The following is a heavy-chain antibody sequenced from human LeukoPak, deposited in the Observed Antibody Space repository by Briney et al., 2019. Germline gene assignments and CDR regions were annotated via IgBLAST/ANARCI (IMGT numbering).Heavy chain of an antibody. CDR1: GGSISSGDYY. V-gene: IGHV4-30-4*01. CDR2: IYYSGST. CDR3: ASSIAAAGTSFDY. Sequence: SETLSLTYTVSGGSISSGDYYWSWIRQPPGKGLEWIGYIYYSGSTYYNPSLKSRVTISVDTSKNQFSLKLSSVTAADTAVYYCASSIAAAGTSFDYWGQGTLVTVSS. J-gene: IGHJ4*02. D-gene: IGHD6-13*01.